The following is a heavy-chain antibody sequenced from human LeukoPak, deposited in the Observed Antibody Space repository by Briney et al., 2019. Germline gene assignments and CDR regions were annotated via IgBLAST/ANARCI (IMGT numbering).Heavy chain of an antibody. D-gene: IGHD5-18*01. V-gene: IGHV1-69*05. CDR3: ARDPPRGAMVYGPYRPRYWFDP. J-gene: IGHJ5*02. Sequence: SVKVSCKASGGTFSSYAISWVRQAPGQGLEWMGRIIPIFGTANYAQKFQGRVTITTDESASTAYMELSSLRSEDTAVYYCARDPPRGAMVYGPYRPRYWFDPWGQGTLVTVSS. CDR1: GGTFSSYA. CDR2: IIPIFGTA.